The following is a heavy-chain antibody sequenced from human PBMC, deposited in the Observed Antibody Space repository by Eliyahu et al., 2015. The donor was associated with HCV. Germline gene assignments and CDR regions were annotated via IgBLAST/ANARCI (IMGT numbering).Heavy chain of an antibody. J-gene: IGHJ6*03. Sequence: EVQLVEPGGGLVKPGGSLRLSCAASGFTFSKAWMSWVRQAPGKGLEWIGRIKSKTDGGTTDYAAPVKGRFTISRDDSKSTLYLQMNSLKTEDXTAVYYCTTGAPGGFDYYLDVWGQGTTVTVSS. CDR1: GFTFSKAW. CDR2: IKSKTDGGTT. CDR3: TTGAPGGFDYYLDV. D-gene: IGHD3-10*01. V-gene: IGHV3-15*01.